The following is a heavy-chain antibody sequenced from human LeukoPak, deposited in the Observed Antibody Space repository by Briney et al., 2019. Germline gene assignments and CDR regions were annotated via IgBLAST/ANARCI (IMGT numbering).Heavy chain of an antibody. CDR1: GYSFTSYW. Sequence: GESLKISCKGSGYSFTSYWIGWVRPMPGKGLEWMGIIYPGDSDTRYSPSFQGQVTISADKSISTAYLQWSSLKASDTAMYYCARRQLIFSSGWYGDWFDPWGQGTLVTVSS. CDR2: IYPGDSDT. J-gene: IGHJ5*02. CDR3: ARRQLIFSSGWYGDWFDP. V-gene: IGHV5-51*01. D-gene: IGHD6-19*01.